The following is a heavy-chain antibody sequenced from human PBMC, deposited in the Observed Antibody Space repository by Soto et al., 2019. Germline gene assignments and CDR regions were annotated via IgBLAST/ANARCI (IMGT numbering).Heavy chain of an antibody. CDR2: IYPGDHET. CDR3: ARSPPSSPYLDY. CDR1: GYTFSNFW. J-gene: IGHJ4*02. Sequence: PGASLKISCQSSGYTFSNFWIGWVRQLPGKGLEWMGIIYPGDHETRYSPSFHGKVTISADRSINTAYLQWNSLEASDTAFYFCARSPPSSPYLDYWGQGAMVTVSS. V-gene: IGHV5-51*01. D-gene: IGHD6-13*01.